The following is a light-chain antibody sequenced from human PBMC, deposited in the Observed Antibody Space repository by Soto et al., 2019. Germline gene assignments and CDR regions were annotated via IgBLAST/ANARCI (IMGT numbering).Light chain of an antibody. CDR2: KDS. CDR3: QSADSSSSYPYVV. J-gene: IGLJ2*01. Sequence: SYELTQPPAVSESPGQTARITCSGDALPKEYVYWYQQRPGQAPVLVIYKDSERPSGIPERFSGSSSGTTVTLTISGVQAEDEADYYCQSADSSSSYPYVVFGGGTKLTVL. V-gene: IGLV3-25*03. CDR1: ALPKEY.